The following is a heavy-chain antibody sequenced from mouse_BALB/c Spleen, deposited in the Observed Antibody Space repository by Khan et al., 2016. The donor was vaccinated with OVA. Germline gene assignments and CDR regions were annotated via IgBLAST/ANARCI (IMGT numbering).Heavy chain of an antibody. J-gene: IGHJ2*01. V-gene: IGHV1S137*01. CDR2: ISTYSGNT. CDR3: ARRDYDGYCDY. Sequence: VQLQESGPELVRPGVSVTISCKGSGYTFTDYAIHWVKQSHAKSLEWAGLISTYSGNTNYNQKFKGQATMTVDKTSSTAYMEIARCTSEDSAIYYCARRDYDGYCDYWGQGTTSTVSA. D-gene: IGHD2-3*01. CDR1: GYTFTDYA.